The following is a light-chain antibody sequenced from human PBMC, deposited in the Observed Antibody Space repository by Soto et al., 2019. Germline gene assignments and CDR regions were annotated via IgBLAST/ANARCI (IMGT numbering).Light chain of an antibody. CDR3: QQLRTYPYT. J-gene: IGKJ2*01. Sequence: DIHLTQSPSFLSASVGDRVTVTCRASQDISTYLAWFQQKPGKAPQLLVYPASTLQGGVPSRFSGRGSGTEFSLTISSLQPEDFATYYCQQLRTYPYTFGQGTKFDIK. V-gene: IGKV1-9*01. CDR2: PAS. CDR1: QDISTY.